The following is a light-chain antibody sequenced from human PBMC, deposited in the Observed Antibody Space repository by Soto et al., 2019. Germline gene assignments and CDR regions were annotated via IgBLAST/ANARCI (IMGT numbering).Light chain of an antibody. CDR3: MQTLQTPT. V-gene: IGKV2-28*01. CDR2: LGS. CDR1: QNLMHSNGYNY. Sequence: DIVMTQSPLSLPVTPGEPASISCRSSQNLMHSNGYNYLDWYLQKPGQSPQLLIHLGSNRASGVPDRFSGRGSGTDFTLKISRVEAEDVGVYYCMQTLQTPTFGQGTTVEIK. J-gene: IGKJ1*01.